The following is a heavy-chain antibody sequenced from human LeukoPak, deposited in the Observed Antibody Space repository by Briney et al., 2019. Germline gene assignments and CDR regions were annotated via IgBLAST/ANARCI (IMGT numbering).Heavy chain of an antibody. J-gene: IGHJ4*02. V-gene: IGHV4-34*01. Sequence: PSETLSLTCAVYGGSFSGYYWSWIRQPPGKGLEWIGEINHSGSTNYNPSLKSRVTISVDTSKNQFSLKLSSVTAADTAVYYCARGRPYYYDSSGYYPLFDYWGQGTPVTVSS. CDR2: INHSGST. CDR3: ARGRPYYYDSSGYYPLFDY. D-gene: IGHD3-22*01. CDR1: GGSFSGYY.